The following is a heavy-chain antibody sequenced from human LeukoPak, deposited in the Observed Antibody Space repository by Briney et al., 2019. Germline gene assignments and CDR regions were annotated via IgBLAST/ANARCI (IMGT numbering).Heavy chain of an antibody. CDR2: IYYSGST. CDR3: AREGSGYYDSSPFFDY. V-gene: IGHV4-59*01. D-gene: IGHD3-22*01. Sequence: SETLSLTCTVSGGSISSYYWSWIRQPPGKGLEWIGYIYYSGSTNYNPSLKSRVTISVDTSKNQFSLKLSSVTAADTAVYYCAREGSGYYDSSPFFDYWGQGTLVTVSS. J-gene: IGHJ4*02. CDR1: GGSISSYY.